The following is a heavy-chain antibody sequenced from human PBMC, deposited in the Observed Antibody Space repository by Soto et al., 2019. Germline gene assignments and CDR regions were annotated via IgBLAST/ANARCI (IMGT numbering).Heavy chain of an antibody. D-gene: IGHD7-27*01. CDR2: ISSSSSYI. CDR3: AREELTGVSWFDP. CDR1: GFTFSSYS. J-gene: IGHJ5*02. V-gene: IGHV3-21*01. Sequence: GGSLRLSCAASGFTFSSYSMNWVRQAPGKGLEWVSSISSSSSYIYYADSVKGRFTISRDNAKNSLYLQMNSLRAEDTAVYYCAREELTGVSWFDPWGQGPLVTVSS.